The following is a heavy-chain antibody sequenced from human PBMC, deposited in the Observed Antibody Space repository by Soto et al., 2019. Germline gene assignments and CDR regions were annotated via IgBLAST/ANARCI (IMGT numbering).Heavy chain of an antibody. J-gene: IGHJ5*02. Sequence: SETLSLTCTVSGGSISSSSYYWGWIRQPPGKGLEWIGSIYYSGSTYYNPSLKSRVTISVDTSKNQFSLKLSSVTAADTAVYYCARHSAGYCSGGSCYLYWFDPWGQGTLVTSPQ. CDR1: GGSISSSSYY. CDR2: IYYSGST. V-gene: IGHV4-39*01. CDR3: ARHSAGYCSGGSCYLYWFDP. D-gene: IGHD2-15*01.